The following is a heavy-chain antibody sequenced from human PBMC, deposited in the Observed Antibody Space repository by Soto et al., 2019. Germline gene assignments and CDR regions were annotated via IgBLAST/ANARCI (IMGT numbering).Heavy chain of an antibody. V-gene: IGHV3-30*03. J-gene: IGHJ4*02. CDR3: ASSDAVDTAMAAFDY. CDR1: GFIFSSYG. D-gene: IGHD5-18*01. Sequence: LRLSCAASGFIFSSYGMHWVRQAPGKGLEWVAVISYDRSNKHYADSVKGRFTISRDNSKNTLYLHMNSLTTEDTAVYYCASSDAVDTAMAAFDYWGQGTLVTVSS. CDR2: ISYDRSNK.